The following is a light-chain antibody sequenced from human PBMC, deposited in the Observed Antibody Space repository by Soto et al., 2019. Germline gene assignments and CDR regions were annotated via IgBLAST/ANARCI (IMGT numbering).Light chain of an antibody. CDR3: QQYGSSPLFT. CDR1: QSVSSSY. Sequence: EIVLTRSPGTLSLSPGERATLSCRASQSVSSSYLAWYQQKPGQAPRLLIYGASSRATGIPDRFSGSGSGTDFTLTISILEPEDFAVYYCQQYGSSPLFTFGQGTKLEIK. V-gene: IGKV3-20*01. J-gene: IGKJ2*01. CDR2: GAS.